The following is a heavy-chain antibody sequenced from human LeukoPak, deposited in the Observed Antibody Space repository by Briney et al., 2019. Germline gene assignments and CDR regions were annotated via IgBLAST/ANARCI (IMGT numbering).Heavy chain of an antibody. CDR2: ISGSGGSA. CDR1: GFTFSSYA. Sequence: GGSLRLSCAASGFTFSSYAMSWVRQAPGKGLEWVSAISGSGGSAYYADSVKGRFTISRDNSKNTLYLQMNSLRAEDTAVYYCAKDLGYSSSWYLPRGPFDYWGQGTLVTVSS. CDR3: AKDLGYSSSWYLPRGPFDY. V-gene: IGHV3-23*01. D-gene: IGHD6-13*01. J-gene: IGHJ4*02.